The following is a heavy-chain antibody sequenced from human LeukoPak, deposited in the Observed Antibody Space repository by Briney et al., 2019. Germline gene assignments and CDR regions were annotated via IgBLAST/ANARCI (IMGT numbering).Heavy chain of an antibody. CDR1: GFTFSSYG. J-gene: IGHJ4*02. CDR3: ARRRYDSSGDEDLGFDY. Sequence: PGGSLRVSCVACGFTFSSYGMHWLRQAPGKGLEWVAFIRYDGSNKYYVDSVMGRLTIARDNSKNTLYLQMNSLRAEDTAVYYCARRRYDSSGDEDLGFDYWGQGTLVTVSS. CDR2: IRYDGSNK. D-gene: IGHD3-22*01. V-gene: IGHV3-30*02.